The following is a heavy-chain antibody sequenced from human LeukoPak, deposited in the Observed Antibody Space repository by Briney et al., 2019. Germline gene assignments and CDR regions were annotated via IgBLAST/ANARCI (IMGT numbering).Heavy chain of an antibody. Sequence: ASVKVSCKASGYTFTGYYMHWVRQAPGQGLEWMGWSNPNSGGTNYAQKFQGRVTMTRDTSISTAYMELSRLRSDDTAVYYCARHGFGYAPEWFDPWGQGTLVTVSS. D-gene: IGHD3-10*01. CDR2: SNPNSGGT. J-gene: IGHJ5*02. CDR3: ARHGFGYAPEWFDP. V-gene: IGHV1-2*02. CDR1: GYTFTGYY.